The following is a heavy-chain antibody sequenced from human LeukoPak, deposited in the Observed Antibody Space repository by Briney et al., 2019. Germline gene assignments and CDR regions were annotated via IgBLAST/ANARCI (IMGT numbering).Heavy chain of an antibody. V-gene: IGHV3-7*01. J-gene: IGHJ4*02. Sequence: GGSLRLSCAASGFTFSSHWMGWVRQAPGKGLEWVANIKQDGSETYYVDSVKGRFTISRDNAKSSLCLQMNSLGVEDTAVYYCARVAATGFDDYWGQGTLVTVSS. D-gene: IGHD6-13*01. CDR3: ARVAATGFDDY. CDR2: IKQDGSET. CDR1: GFTFSSHW.